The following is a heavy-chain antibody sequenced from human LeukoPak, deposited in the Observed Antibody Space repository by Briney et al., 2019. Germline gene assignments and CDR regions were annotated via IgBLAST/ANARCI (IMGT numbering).Heavy chain of an antibody. V-gene: IGHV3-7*01. CDR2: TNQDGTEI. CDR3: ARDLGYSTFDC. J-gene: IGHJ4*02. D-gene: IGHD6-13*01. Sequence: GSLRLPFAASGFTFRNYWMSWVRQAPGKGLEWVANTNQDGTEINYVDSVRGRVTISRDNAKDSLYLQMNSLRAEDTAMYYCARDLGYSTFDCWGQGTLVTVSS. CDR1: GFTFRNYW.